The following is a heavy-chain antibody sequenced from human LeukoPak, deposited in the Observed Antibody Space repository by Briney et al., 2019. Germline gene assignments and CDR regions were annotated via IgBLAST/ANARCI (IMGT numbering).Heavy chain of an antibody. CDR3: GKTTTGYSSGRNPAWPVDY. D-gene: IGHD6-19*01. Sequence: AGGSLRLSCTASGFTFSSYAMYWVRQAPGKGLEWVSGIFGSGGSAHYADSVKGRFTISRDNSQSTVYLQMNSLRAEDAAVYYCGKTTTGYSSGRNPAWPVDYWGQGTLVTVSS. V-gene: IGHV3-23*01. CDR1: GFTFSSYA. J-gene: IGHJ4*02. CDR2: IFGSGGSA.